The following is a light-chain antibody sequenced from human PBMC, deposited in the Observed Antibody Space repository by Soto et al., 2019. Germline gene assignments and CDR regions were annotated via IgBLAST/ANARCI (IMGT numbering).Light chain of an antibody. CDR2: GAS. J-gene: IGKJ1*01. CDR3: QQYINDLPA. V-gene: IGKV3-15*01. CDR1: QSVSNN. Sequence: IVMTHSPATLSVSPWYRATLSCRASQSVSNNLAWYQQKPGQAPRLLIYGASTRATGIPARFSGSGSGTDFTLTISSLQAEDVAVYYCQQYINDLPAFGQGTKVDIK.